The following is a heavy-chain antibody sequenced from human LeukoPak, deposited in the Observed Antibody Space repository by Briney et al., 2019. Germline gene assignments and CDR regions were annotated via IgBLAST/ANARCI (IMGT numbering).Heavy chain of an antibody. D-gene: IGHD3-3*01. CDR2: IKEDGSEI. J-gene: IGHJ4*02. V-gene: IGHV3-7*01. Sequence: PGGSLRLSCAASGFTFSSYWMTWVRQAPGKGLEWVANIKEDGSEIYYVDSVKGRFTISRDNAKNSLYLQLNSLRAEDTAVYYCARSPYDFWSAYLHYFDYWGQGTLVAVSS. CDR1: GFTFSSYW. CDR3: ARSPYDFWSAYLHYFDY.